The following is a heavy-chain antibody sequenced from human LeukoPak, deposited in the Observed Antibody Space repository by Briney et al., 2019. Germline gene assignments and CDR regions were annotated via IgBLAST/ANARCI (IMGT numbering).Heavy chain of an antibody. D-gene: IGHD1-7*01. CDR1: GFTFSDYY. CDR2: ISSSGSTI. Sequence: PGGSLRLSCAASGFTFSDYYMSWIRQAPGKGLEWVSYISSSGSTIYYADSVKGRFTISRDNAKNSLYLQMNSLRAEDTAVYYCARDRRLGVTGTPPSGYWGQGTLVTVSS. CDR3: ARDRRLGVTGTPPSGY. V-gene: IGHV3-11*04. J-gene: IGHJ4*02.